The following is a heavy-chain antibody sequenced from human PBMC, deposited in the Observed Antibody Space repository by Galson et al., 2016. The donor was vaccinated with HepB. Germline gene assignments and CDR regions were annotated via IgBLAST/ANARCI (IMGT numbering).Heavy chain of an antibody. CDR2: IFSNGQK. D-gene: IGHD3-3*01. CDR1: GFSLSNPAMG. J-gene: IGHJ5*02. V-gene: IGHV2-26*01. Sequence: PALVKPTQTLTLTCTVSGFSLSNPAMGVSWIRQPPGKALEWLAHIFSNGQKSYSTSLKSRLIISRDASKSQVFLTMTNVDPVDTGTYFCARTSEDSGVVRWLDPWGQGTLVTVSS. CDR3: ARTSEDSGVVRWLDP.